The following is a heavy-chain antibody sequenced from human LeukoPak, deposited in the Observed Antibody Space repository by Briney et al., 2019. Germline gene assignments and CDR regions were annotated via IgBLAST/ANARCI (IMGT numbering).Heavy chain of an antibody. J-gene: IGHJ4*02. Sequence: ASVKVSCKASGGTFSSYAISWVRQAPGQGLEWMGGIIPIFGTANYAQKFQGRVTITTDESTSTAYMELSSLRSEDTAVYYRASSPACSSTSCYKKPFDYWGQGTLVTVSS. CDR3: ASSPACSSTSCYKKPFDY. CDR2: IIPIFGTA. D-gene: IGHD2-2*01. CDR1: GGTFSSYA. V-gene: IGHV1-69*05.